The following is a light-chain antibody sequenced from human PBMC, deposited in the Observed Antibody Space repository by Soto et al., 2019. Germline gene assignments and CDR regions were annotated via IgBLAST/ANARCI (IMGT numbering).Light chain of an antibody. CDR3: CSYAGTYTWS. CDR2: TDN. Sequence: QSVLTQPPSASGTPGQRVTISCSGSSSNIGRNTVSWYQHLPGTAPKLLIFTDNQRPSGVPDRFSGSKSGNTASLTISGLQFEDEADYYCCSYAGTYTWSFGGGTQVTVL. J-gene: IGLJ2*01. CDR1: SSNIGRNT. V-gene: IGLV1-44*01.